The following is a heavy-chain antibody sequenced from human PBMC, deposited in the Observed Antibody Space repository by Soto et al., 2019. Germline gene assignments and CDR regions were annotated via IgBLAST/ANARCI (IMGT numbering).Heavy chain of an antibody. CDR3: ASLVVTAHNWFDP. CDR2: IYYSGST. V-gene: IGHV4-30-4*01. Sequence: SLTCTVSGGSISSGDYYWSWIRQPPGKGLEWIGYIYYSGSTYYNPSLKSRVTISVDTSKNQFSLKLSSVTAADTAVYYCASLVVTAHNWFDPWGQGTLVTVSS. J-gene: IGHJ5*02. D-gene: IGHD2-21*02. CDR1: GGSISSGDYY.